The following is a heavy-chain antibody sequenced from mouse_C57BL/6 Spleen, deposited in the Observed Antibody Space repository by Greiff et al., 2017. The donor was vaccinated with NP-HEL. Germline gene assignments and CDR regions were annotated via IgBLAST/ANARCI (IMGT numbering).Heavy chain of an antibody. J-gene: IGHJ4*01. Sequence: EVKVVESGPSLVRPSQTLSLTCTVTGFSITSDCYWIWIRQFPGNKLEYIGYTFYSGITYYNPSLESRTYITRDTSKNQFSLKLSSVTTEDTATYYCALDSSGYGAMDYWGQGTSVTVSS. CDR2: TFYSGIT. V-gene: IGHV3-3*01. CDR3: ALDSSGYGAMDY. CDR1: GFSITSDCY. D-gene: IGHD3-2*02.